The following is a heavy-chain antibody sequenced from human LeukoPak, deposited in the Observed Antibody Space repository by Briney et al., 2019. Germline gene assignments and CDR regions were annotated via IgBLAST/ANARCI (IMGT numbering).Heavy chain of an antibody. CDR3: AREDYYDSSGYYYPDY. J-gene: IGHJ4*02. CDR2: IWYDGSNK. D-gene: IGHD3-22*01. Sequence: GGSLRLSCAASGFTFSSYGMHWVRQAPGKGLEWVAVIWYDGSNKYYADSVKGRFTISRDNYKNTLYQQMNSLRAEDTAVYYCAREDYYDSSGYYYPDYWGQGTLVTVSS. CDR1: GFTFSSYG. V-gene: IGHV3-33*01.